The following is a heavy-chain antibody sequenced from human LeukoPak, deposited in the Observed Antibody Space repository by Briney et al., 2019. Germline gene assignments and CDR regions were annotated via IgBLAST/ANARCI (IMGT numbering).Heavy chain of an antibody. D-gene: IGHD3-10*01. CDR3: ARGRSITLLRGVAMSDGFDI. CDR1: GFTFTSYG. CDR2: IDTSGSYI. V-gene: IGHV3-21*01. J-gene: IGHJ3*02. Sequence: GGSLRLSCTAYGFTFTSYGMNWVRQDPGKGLEWVSFIDTSGSYIYYGDSLKGRVTISRDNAKNSLYLQMNGLRAEDTAVYYCARGRSITLLRGVAMSDGFDIWGQGAMVTVSS.